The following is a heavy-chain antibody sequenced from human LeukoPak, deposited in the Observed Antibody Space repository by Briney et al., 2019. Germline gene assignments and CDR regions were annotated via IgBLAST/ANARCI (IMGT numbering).Heavy chain of an antibody. CDR2: TYYRSKWYY. J-gene: IGHJ3*02. D-gene: IGHD3-22*01. V-gene: IGHV6-1*01. CDR1: GDSVSSNSAA. CDR3: ARFYYDTSGHGAFDI. Sequence: SQTLSLTCAISGDSVSSNSAAWNWIRQSPSRGLEWLGRTYYRSKWYYDYALSTINPDTSKNQFSLQLNSVTPEDTAVYYCARFYYDTSGHGAFDIWGQGTMVTVSS.